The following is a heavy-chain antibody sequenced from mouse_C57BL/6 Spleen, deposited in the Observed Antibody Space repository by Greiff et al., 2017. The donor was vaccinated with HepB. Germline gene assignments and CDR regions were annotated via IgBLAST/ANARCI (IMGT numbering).Heavy chain of an antibody. D-gene: IGHD2-1*01. V-gene: IGHV1-52*01. CDR3: ARGYGNLPYFDY. CDR2: IDPSDSET. Sequence: VQLQQPGAELVRPGSSVKLSWKASGYTFTSYWMHWVKQRPIQGLEWIGNIDPSDSETHYNQKFKDKATLTVDKSSSTAYMQLSSLTSEDSAVYYCARGYGNLPYFDYWGQGTTLTVSS. CDR1: GYTFTSYW. J-gene: IGHJ2*01.